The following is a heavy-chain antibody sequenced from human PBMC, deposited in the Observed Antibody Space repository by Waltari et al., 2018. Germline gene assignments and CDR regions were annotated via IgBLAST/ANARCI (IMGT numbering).Heavy chain of an antibody. D-gene: IGHD3-22*01. CDR1: GFTFSSYE. CDR2: ISSSGSTI. J-gene: IGHJ6*02. CDR3: ARVPYYYDSSGYYPV. V-gene: IGHV3-48*03. Sequence: EVQLVESGGGLVQPGGSLRLSCAASGFTFSSYEMNWVRQAPRKGLEWVSYISSSGSTIYYADSVKGRFTISRDNAKNSLYLQMNSLRAEDTAVYYCARVPYYYDSSGYYPVWGQGTTVTVSS.